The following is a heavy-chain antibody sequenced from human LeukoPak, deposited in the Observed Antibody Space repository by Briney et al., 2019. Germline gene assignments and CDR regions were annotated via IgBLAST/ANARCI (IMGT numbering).Heavy chain of an antibody. Sequence: GGSLRLSCAASGFTFSSYAMSWVRQAPGKGLEWVSAISGSGGSTYYADSVKGRFTISRDNSKNTLYLQMNSLRAEDTAVYYCAKDPTLWLGESYFDYWGQGTLVTVSS. J-gene: IGHJ4*02. CDR3: AKDPTLWLGESYFDY. CDR1: GFTFSSYA. V-gene: IGHV3-23*01. D-gene: IGHD3-10*01. CDR2: ISGSGGST.